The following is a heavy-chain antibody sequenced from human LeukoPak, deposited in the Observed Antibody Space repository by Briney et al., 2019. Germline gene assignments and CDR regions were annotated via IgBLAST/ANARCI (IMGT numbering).Heavy chain of an antibody. J-gene: IGHJ4*02. CDR2: IYYSGSI. CDR1: GVSFSGYY. Sequence: SETLSLTCAVYGVSFSGYYWSWIRQPPGKGLEWIGDIYYSGSIKYNPSLKSRVTMSVDTSKNQFSLKLSSVTAADTAIYYCARENPSGYYNRPIDYWGQGTLVTVSS. D-gene: IGHD3-22*01. CDR3: ARENPSGYYNRPIDY. V-gene: IGHV4-59*01.